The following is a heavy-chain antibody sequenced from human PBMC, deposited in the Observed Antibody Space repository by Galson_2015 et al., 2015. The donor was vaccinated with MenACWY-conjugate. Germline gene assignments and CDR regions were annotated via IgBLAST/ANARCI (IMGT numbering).Heavy chain of an antibody. D-gene: IGHD5-18*01. V-gene: IGHV3-7*03. CDR3: ARDASLLGAMDYYFDY. CDR1: GFTFSSYW. Sequence: SLRLSCAASGFTFSSYWMSWVRQAPGKGLEWVANIKQDGSEKYYVDSVKGRFTISRDNAKNSLYLQMNSLRAEDTAVYYCARDASLLGAMDYYFDYWGQGTLVTVSS. CDR2: IKQDGSEK. J-gene: IGHJ4*02.